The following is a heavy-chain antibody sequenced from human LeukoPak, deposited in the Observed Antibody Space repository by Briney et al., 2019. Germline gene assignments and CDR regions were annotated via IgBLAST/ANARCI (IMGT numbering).Heavy chain of an antibody. CDR1: GGTFSSYA. J-gene: IGHJ4*02. CDR2: IIPIFGTA. V-gene: IGHV1-69*13. Sequence: SVKVSCKASGGTFSSYAISWVRQAPGQGLEWMGGIIPIFGTANYAQKFQGRVTITADESTSTAYMELSSLRSEDTAVYYCAAWGYSYGSFDYWGQGTLVTVSS. D-gene: IGHD5-18*01. CDR3: AAWGYSYGSFDY.